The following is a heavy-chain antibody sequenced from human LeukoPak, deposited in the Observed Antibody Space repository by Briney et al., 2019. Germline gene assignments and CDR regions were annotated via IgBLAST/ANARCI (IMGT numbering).Heavy chain of an antibody. V-gene: IGHV1-18*01. CDR2: ISAYNGNT. Sequence: ASVKVSCKASGYTFTSYGISWVRQAPGQGLEWMGWISAYNGNTNYAQKLQGRVTTTTDTSTSTAYMELRSLRSDDTAVYYCARTGIAAGTTTWFDPWGQGTLVTVSS. J-gene: IGHJ5*02. D-gene: IGHD6-13*01. CDR1: GYTFTSYG. CDR3: ARTGIAAGTTTWFDP.